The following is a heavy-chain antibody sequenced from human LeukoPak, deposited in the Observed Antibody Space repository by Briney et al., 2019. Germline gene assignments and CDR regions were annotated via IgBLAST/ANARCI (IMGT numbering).Heavy chain of an antibody. D-gene: IGHD1-1*01. CDR1: GYTFTGYY. CDR3: ARVRYNWNDVGYMDV. J-gene: IGHJ6*03. V-gene: IGHV1-2*02. Sequence: ASVKVSCKASGYTFTGYYMHWVRQAPGQGLEWMGWINPNSGGTNYAQKFQGRVTMTRDTSISTAYMELSRLRSDDTAVYYCARVRYNWNDVGYMDVWGKGTTVTVPS. CDR2: INPNSGGT.